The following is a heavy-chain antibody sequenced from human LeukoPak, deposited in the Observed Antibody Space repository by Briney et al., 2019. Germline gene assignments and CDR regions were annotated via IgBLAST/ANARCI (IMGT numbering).Heavy chain of an antibody. V-gene: IGHV3-74*01. Sequence: QPGGSLRLSCAASGFTFSSYWMHWVRQAPGKGLVWVSRINSDGSSTSYADSVKGRFTISRDNAKNTLYLQMNSLRAEDTAVYYCAKVGFSEMEWLLYSDHWGQGTLVTVSS. D-gene: IGHD3-3*01. CDR3: AKVGFSEMEWLLYSDH. J-gene: IGHJ4*02. CDR1: GFTFSSYW. CDR2: INSDGSST.